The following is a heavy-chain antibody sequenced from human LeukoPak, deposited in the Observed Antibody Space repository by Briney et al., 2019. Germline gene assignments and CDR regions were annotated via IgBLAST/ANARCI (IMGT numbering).Heavy chain of an antibody. CDR3: ARAGLPPGKEFDP. V-gene: IGHV4-30-2*01. Sequence: NPSETLSLTCAVSGGSISSGGYSWSWIRQPPGKGLEWIGYIYHSGSTYYSPSLKSRVTISVDRSKNQFSLKLSSVTAADTAVYYCARAGLPPGKEFDPWGQGTLVTVPS. J-gene: IGHJ5*02. CDR1: GGSISSGGYS. D-gene: IGHD4-11*01. CDR2: IYHSGST.